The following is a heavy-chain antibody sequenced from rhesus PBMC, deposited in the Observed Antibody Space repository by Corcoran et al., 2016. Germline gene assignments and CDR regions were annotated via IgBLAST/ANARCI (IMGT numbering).Heavy chain of an antibody. CDR2: ITNSGST. J-gene: IGHJ5-1*01. V-gene: IGHV4-122*02. CDR3: ARETAATWYNRFDV. D-gene: IGHD6-43*01. CDR1: VGSISSGYYY. Sequence: QVQLQESGPGLVKPSETLSLTCAVSVGSISSGYYYWSWIRQPPGKGLGWIGNITNSGSTSYNPSLKSRVTISRDTSKNQCSLKLSSVTAADTAVYYCARETAATWYNRFDVWGAGVLVTVSS.